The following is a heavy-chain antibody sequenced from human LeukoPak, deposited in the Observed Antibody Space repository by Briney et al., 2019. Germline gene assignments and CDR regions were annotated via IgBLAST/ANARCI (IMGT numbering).Heavy chain of an antibody. V-gene: IGHV1-2*02. CDR1: GYTFTGYY. Sequence: VASVKVSCKAFGYTFTGYYMHWVRQAPGQGLEWMGWINPNSGGTNYAQKFQGRVTMTRDTSISTAYMELSRLRSGDTAVYYCARDPGGSSLAYFDYWGQGTLVTVSS. J-gene: IGHJ4*02. CDR2: INPNSGGT. CDR3: ARDPGGSSLAYFDY. D-gene: IGHD6-6*01.